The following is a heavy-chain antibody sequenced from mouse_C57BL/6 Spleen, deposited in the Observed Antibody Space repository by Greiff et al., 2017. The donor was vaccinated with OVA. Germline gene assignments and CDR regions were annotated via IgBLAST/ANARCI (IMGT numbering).Heavy chain of an antibody. CDR1: GFTFSSYA. D-gene: IGHD1-1*01. J-gene: IGHJ1*03. CDR2: ISDGGSYT. V-gene: IGHV5-4*01. Sequence: EVQGVESGGGLVKPGGSLKLSCAASGFTFSSYAMSWVRQTPEKRLEWVATISDGGSYTYYPDNVKGRFTISRDNAKNNLYLQMSHLKSEDTAMYYCARELITTVVATRYWYFDVWGTGTTVTVSS. CDR3: ARELITTVVATRYWYFDV.